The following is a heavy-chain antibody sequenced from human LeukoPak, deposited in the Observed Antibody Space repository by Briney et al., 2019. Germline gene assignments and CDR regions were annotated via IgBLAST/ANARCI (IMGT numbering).Heavy chain of an antibody. Sequence: GGSLRLSCAASGFTFSTYSMNWVRQAPGEGLEWVSYIGSGSSPIYYADSVKGRFIMSRDNAKNSLYLQMNSLRDEDAAVYYCARASPSGYDYWGQGTLVTVSS. CDR1: GFTFSTYS. J-gene: IGHJ4*02. CDR2: IGSGSSPI. CDR3: ARASPSGYDY. D-gene: IGHD3-22*01. V-gene: IGHV3-48*02.